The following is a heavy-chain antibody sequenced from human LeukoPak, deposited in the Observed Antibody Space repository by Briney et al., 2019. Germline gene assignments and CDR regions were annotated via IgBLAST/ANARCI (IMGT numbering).Heavy chain of an antibody. D-gene: IGHD3-9*01. CDR3: ARSYYDILTGYYPTGYDY. Sequence: GESLKISCKGSGYSFTSYWIGWVRRMPGKGLEWMGIIYPGDSDTRYSPSFQGQVTISADKSISTAYLQWSSLKASDTAMYYCARSYYDILTGYYPTGYDYWGQGTLVTVSS. J-gene: IGHJ4*02. CDR1: GYSFTSYW. V-gene: IGHV5-51*01. CDR2: IYPGDSDT.